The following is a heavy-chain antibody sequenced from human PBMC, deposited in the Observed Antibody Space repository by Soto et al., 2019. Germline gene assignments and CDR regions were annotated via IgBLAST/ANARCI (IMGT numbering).Heavy chain of an antibody. CDR2: ISGSGDRT. V-gene: IGHV3-23*01. CDR1: GFTFSNDA. Sequence: PGGSLRLSCAASGFTFSNDAMSWLRQPPGKGLEWVSAISGSGDRTYYADSVKGRFTISRDNSKNTLYLQMNSLRAEDSAVYYCVKERSGHSYADSWGQGTLVTVSS. D-gene: IGHD5-18*01. J-gene: IGHJ4*02. CDR3: VKERSGHSYADS.